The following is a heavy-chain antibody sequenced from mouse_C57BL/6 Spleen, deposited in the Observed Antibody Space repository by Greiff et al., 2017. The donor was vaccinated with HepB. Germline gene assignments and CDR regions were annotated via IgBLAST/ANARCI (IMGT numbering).Heavy chain of an antibody. J-gene: IGHJ1*03. V-gene: IGHV1-7*01. CDR3: ARSAITTVVAHWYFDV. CDR2: INPSSGYT. Sequence: QVQLKESGAELAKPGASVKLSCKASGYTFTSYWMHWVKQRPGQGLEWIGYINPSSGYTKYNQKFKDKATLTADKSSSTAYMQLSSLTYEDSAVYYCARSAITTVVAHWYFDVWGTGTTVTVSS. CDR1: GYTFTSYW. D-gene: IGHD1-1*01.